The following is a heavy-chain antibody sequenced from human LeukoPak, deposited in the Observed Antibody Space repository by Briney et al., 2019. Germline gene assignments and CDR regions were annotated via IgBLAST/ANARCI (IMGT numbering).Heavy chain of an antibody. V-gene: IGHV3-48*04. D-gene: IGHD3-3*01. CDR2: ISSSSSTI. CDR3: ARDSITYYDFWSGYFYYMDV. CDR1: GFTFSSYS. Sequence: GGSLRLSCAASGFTFSSYSMNWVRQAPGKGLEWVSYISSSSSTIYYADSVKGRFTISRDNDKNSLDLQMNSLRAEDTAVYYCARDSITYYDFWSGYFYYMDVWGKGTTVTVSS. J-gene: IGHJ6*03.